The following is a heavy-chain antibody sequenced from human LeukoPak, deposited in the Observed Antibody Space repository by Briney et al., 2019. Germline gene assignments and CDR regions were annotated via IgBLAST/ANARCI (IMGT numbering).Heavy chain of an antibody. CDR1: GYTFSSYE. J-gene: IGHJ5*02. V-gene: IGHV3-48*03. CDR3: ARTVGYDILTGYYHNWFDP. Sequence: GESLRLSCAASGYTFSSYEMNWFRQAPGKGLEWVSYISSSSSTIYYADSVKGRFTISRDNAKNSLYLQMNSLRAEDTAVYYCARTVGYDILTGYYHNWFDPWGQGTLVTVSS. CDR2: ISSSSSTI. D-gene: IGHD3-9*01.